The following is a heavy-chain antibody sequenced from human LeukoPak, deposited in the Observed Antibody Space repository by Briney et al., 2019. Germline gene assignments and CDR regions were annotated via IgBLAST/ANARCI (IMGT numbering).Heavy chain of an antibody. Sequence: GGSLRLSCAASGFTFSSYAMSWVRQAPGKGLEWVSSVSGSGVSTYYIDSVKGRLTISRDNPMNTLYLQMRSLRAEDTAIYYCAKGSYYDSPYGFDYWGQGILVTVSS. CDR2: VSGSGVST. CDR1: GFTFSSYA. J-gene: IGHJ4*02. CDR3: AKGSYYDSPYGFDY. V-gene: IGHV3-23*01. D-gene: IGHD3-22*01.